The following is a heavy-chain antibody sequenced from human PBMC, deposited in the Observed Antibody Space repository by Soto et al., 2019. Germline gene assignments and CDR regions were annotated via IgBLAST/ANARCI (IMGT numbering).Heavy chain of an antibody. J-gene: IGHJ4*02. V-gene: IGHV3-23*01. CDR3: AREGTLLWFGELSPIDY. CDR2: ISDTSSNT. D-gene: IGHD3-10*01. Sequence: GGSLRLSCAASGFTFSNYAMSWVRQAPGKGLEWVSGISDTSSNTYYADSVKGRFTISRDNAKNTLYLQMNSLRAEDTAVYYCAREGTLLWFGELSPIDYWGQGTLVTVSS. CDR1: GFTFSNYA.